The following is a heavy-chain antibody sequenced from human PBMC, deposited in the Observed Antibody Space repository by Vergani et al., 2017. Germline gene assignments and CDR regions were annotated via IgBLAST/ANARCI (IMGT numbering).Heavy chain of an antibody. CDR3: ARGHQPPRRYYYVSGSYYNLPGGYYFDY. J-gene: IGHJ4*02. CDR2: INHSGST. D-gene: IGHD3-10*01. V-gene: IGHV4-34*01. Sequence: QVQLQQWGAGLLKPSETLSLTCAVYGGSFSGYYWSWIRQPPGKGLEWIGEINHSGSTNYNPSLKSRVTISVDTSKNQFSLKLSSVTAADTAVYYCARGHQPPRRYYYVSGSYYNLPGGYYFDYWGQGTLVTVSS. CDR1: GGSFSGYY.